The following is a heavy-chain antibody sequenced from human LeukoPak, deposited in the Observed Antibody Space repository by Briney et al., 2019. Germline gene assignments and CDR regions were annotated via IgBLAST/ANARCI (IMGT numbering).Heavy chain of an antibody. CDR3: ARERWSSFFDY. Sequence: GGSLRLSCTASGFPFGDYAMSWVRQAPGKGLEWVSVIYSGGSTYYADSVKGRFTISRDNSKNTLYLQMNSLRAEDTAVYYCARERWSSFFDYWGQGTLVTVSS. V-gene: IGHV3-53*01. CDR1: GFPFGDYA. CDR2: IYSGGST. D-gene: IGHD2-15*01. J-gene: IGHJ4*02.